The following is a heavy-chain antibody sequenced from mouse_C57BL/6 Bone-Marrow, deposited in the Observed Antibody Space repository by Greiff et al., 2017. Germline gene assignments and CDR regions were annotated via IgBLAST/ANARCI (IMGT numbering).Heavy chain of an antibody. CDR3: ARDDYDPYYYAMDY. CDR2: IDPSDSYT. CDR1: GYTFTSYW. D-gene: IGHD2-4*01. Sequence: VQLQQPGAELVRPGTSVKLSCKASGYTFTSYWMPWVKQRPGQGLEWIGVIDPSDSYTNYNQKFKGKATLTVDTSSSTAYMQLSSLTSEDSAVYYCARDDYDPYYYAMDYWGQGTSVTVSS. J-gene: IGHJ4*01. V-gene: IGHV1-59*01.